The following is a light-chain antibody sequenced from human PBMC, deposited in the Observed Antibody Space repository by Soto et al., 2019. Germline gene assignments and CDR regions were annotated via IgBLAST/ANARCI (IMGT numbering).Light chain of an antibody. CDR3: QQYGSSLWT. Sequence: EIVLTQSRGTLSLSPWESATLSCRASQSVSSSYLAWYQQKPVQAPRLLIYGASSRATGIPDRLIGSGSGTDFTLTISRLEPEDFAVYYCQQYGSSLWTFGHGTKVDIK. J-gene: IGKJ1*01. V-gene: IGKV3-20*01. CDR1: QSVSSSY. CDR2: GAS.